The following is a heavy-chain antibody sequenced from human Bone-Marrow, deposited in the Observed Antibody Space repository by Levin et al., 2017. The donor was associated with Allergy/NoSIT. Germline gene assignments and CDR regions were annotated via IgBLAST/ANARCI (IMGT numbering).Heavy chain of an antibody. D-gene: IGHD2-2*01. CDR1: GGSISSYY. CDR2: IYYSGST. Sequence: SQTLSLTCTVSGGSISSYYWSWIRQPPGKGLEWIGYIYYSGSTNYNPSLKSRVTISVDTSKNQFSLKLSSVTAADTAVYYCARGAPDRYCSSTSCYVWFDPWGQGTLVTVSS. V-gene: IGHV4-59*01. J-gene: IGHJ5*02. CDR3: ARGAPDRYCSSTSCYVWFDP.